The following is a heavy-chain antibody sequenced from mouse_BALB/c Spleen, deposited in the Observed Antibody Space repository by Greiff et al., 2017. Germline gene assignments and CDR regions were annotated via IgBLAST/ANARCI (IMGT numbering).Heavy chain of an antibody. CDR3: ARQRTSYAMDE. D-gene: IGHD3-3*01. J-gene: IGHJ4*01. CDR1: GFTFSSYT. CDR2: ISNGGGST. V-gene: IGHV5-12-2*01. Sequence: EVQGVESGGGLVQPGGSLKLSCAASGFTFSSYTMSWVRQTPEKRLEWVAYISNGGGSTYYPDTVKGRFTISRDNAKNTLYLQMSSLKSEDTAMYYCARQRTSYAMDEWGQGTAGTVSS.